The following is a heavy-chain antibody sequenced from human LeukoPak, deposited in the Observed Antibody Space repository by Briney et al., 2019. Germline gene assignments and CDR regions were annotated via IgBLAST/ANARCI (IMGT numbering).Heavy chain of an antibody. CDR1: GGSFSGYY. CDR2: INHSGST. V-gene: IGHV4-34*01. J-gene: IGHJ5*02. D-gene: IGHD2-2*01. Sequence: PSETLSLTCAVYGGSFSGYYWSWIRQPPGKGLEWIGEINHSGSTNYNPSLKSRVTISVDTSKNQLSLKLSSVTAADTAVYYCASHIVVVPAATTSPKYNWFDPWGQGTLVTVSS. CDR3: ASHIVVVPAATTSPKYNWFDP.